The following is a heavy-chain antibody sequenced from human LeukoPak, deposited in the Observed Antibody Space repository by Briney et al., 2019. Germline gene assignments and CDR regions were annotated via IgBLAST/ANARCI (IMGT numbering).Heavy chain of an antibody. Sequence: GASVTVSCTSSAYTFTINGISWGRHPQGQGLEWKGWISAYNGNTNYAQKFQGRFTMTTDTSTSTAYMELRSLRSDDTAVYYCARDCFFRDVWSGQTPWGQGSLVTVSS. CDR2: ISAYNGNT. D-gene: IGHD3-3*01. CDR3: ARDCFFRDVWSGQTP. CDR1: AYTFTING. J-gene: IGHJ4*02. V-gene: IGHV1-18*01.